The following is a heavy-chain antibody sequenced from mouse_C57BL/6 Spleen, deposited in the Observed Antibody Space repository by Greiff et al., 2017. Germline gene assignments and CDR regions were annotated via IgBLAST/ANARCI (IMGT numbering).Heavy chain of an antibody. Sequence: VKLVESGAELVKPGASVKISCKASGYAFSSYWMNWVKQRPGKGLEWIGQIYPGDGDTNYNGKFKGKATLTADKSSSTAYMQLSSLTSEDSAVYFCARWGYGSRYFDVWGTGTTVTVSS. CDR1: GYAFSSYW. CDR3: ARWGYGSRYFDV. CDR2: IYPGDGDT. V-gene: IGHV1-80*01. J-gene: IGHJ1*03. D-gene: IGHD1-1*01.